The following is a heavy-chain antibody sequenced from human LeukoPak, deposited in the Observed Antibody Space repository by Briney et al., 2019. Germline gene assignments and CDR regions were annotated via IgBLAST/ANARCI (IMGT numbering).Heavy chain of an antibody. V-gene: IGHV1-46*01. CDR2: INPSGGST. D-gene: IGHD6-19*01. CDR1: GYTFTSYY. CDR3: ARGVAVAGKSGWFDP. J-gene: IGHJ5*02. Sequence: ASVKVSCTASGYTFTSYYMHWVRQAPGQGLEWMGIINPSGGSTSYAQKFQGRVTMTRDTSTSTVYMELSSLRSEDTAVYYCARGVAVAGKSGWFDPWGQGTLVTVSS.